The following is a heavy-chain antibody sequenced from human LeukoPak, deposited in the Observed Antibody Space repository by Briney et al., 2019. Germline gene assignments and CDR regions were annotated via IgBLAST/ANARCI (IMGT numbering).Heavy chain of an antibody. V-gene: IGHV1-46*01. CDR2: INPSGGST. CDR3: ARAYGDYHSNAYNDY. CDR1: GYTFTSYY. Sequence: ASVKVSCKASGYTFTSYYMHWVRQAPGQGLEWMGIINPSGGSTNYAQKFQGRVTMTRDTSTSTVYMELSSLRSEDTAVYYCARAYGDYHSNAYNDYWGQGTLVTVSS. D-gene: IGHD3-22*01. J-gene: IGHJ4*02.